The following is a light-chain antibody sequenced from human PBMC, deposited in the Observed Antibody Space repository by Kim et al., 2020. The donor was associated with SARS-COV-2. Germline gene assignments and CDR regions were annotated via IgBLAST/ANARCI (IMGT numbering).Light chain of an antibody. CDR2: KAS. J-gene: IGKJ1*01. CDR1: QSISSW. Sequence: ASVGARVSITCRASQSISSWLAWFQQKPGKAPKLLIHKASTLEGAVPSRFSGSESGTEFTLTISSLQPDDFATYYCQQYKTYPWTFGHGTKVDIK. CDR3: QQYKTYPWT. V-gene: IGKV1-5*03.